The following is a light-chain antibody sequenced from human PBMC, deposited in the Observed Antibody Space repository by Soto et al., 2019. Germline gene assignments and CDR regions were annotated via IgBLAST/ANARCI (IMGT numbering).Light chain of an antibody. J-gene: IGLJ1*01. CDR1: SSDVGGYNY. V-gene: IGLV2-14*01. CDR3: SSYTSSSTLLYV. Sequence: QSARTQPASVSGSPGQSITISCTGTSSDVGGYNYVSWYQQHPGKAPKLMIYDVSNRPSGVSNRFSGFKSGNTASLTISGLQAADEADYYCSSYTSSSTLLYVFGTGTKLTVL. CDR2: DVS.